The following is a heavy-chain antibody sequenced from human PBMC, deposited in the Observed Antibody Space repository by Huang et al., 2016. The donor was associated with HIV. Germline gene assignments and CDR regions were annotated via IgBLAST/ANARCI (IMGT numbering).Heavy chain of an antibody. CDR1: GYTFTKYA. J-gene: IGHJ4*02. D-gene: IGHD2-21*02. CDR2: INIDNGDT. Sequence: QVQLVQSGTEVRKPGASVKVSCKATGYTFTKYALHWVRQAPGQGLAWMGWINIDNGDTKYSQRFQGRVTLTRDRSATTAYLELTSLRSEDTAVYFCARGEDNGGNSDFDYWGQGALVAVSS. CDR3: ARGEDNGGNSDFDY. V-gene: IGHV1-3*04.